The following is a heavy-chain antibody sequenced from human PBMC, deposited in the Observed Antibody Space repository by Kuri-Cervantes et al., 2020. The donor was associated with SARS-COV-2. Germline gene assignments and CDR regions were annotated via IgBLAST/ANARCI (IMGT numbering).Heavy chain of an antibody. CDR2: ISSSGDTI. CDR1: GFTFSSYE. CDR3: ARDGEIEYSSSDYYYYYGMDV. J-gene: IGHJ6*01. D-gene: IGHD6-6*01. V-gene: IGHV3-48*03. Sequence: GGSLRLSCAASGFTFSSYEMNWVRQAPGKGLEWVSYISSSGDTIFYADSVKVRFTISRDNTKSSLYLQMNSLRAEDTAVYYCARDGEIEYSSSDYYYYYGMDVWGQGTTVTGSS.